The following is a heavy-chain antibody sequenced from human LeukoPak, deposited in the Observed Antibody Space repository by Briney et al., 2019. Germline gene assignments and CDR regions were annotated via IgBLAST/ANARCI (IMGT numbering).Heavy chain of an antibody. Sequence: PGGSLRLSCAASGLTFSSYSMNWVRQAPGKGLEWVSSISSSSSYINYADSVKGRFTISRDNAKNSLYLQMNSLRAEDTAVYYCAREYYYGSGSYYYWGQGTLVTVSS. CDR1: GLTFSSYS. CDR3: AREYYYGSGSYYY. CDR2: ISSSSSYI. V-gene: IGHV3-21*01. J-gene: IGHJ4*02. D-gene: IGHD3-10*01.